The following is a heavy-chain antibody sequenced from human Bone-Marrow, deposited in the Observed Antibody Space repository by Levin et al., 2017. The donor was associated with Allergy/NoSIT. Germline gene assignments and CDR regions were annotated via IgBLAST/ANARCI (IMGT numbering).Heavy chain of an antibody. D-gene: IGHD1-7*01. CDR1: GFTFSSYA. CDR3: SRDSVGNYIEGYFDL. J-gene: IGHJ2*01. Sequence: GGSLRLSCAASGFTFSSYAMHWVRQAPGKGLEWVAVISYDGRNKYYADSVKGRFTISRDNSKNTLYLQMNSLRAEDTAVYYCSRDSVGNYIEGYFDLWGRGTLVTVSS. CDR2: ISYDGRNK. V-gene: IGHV3-30*04.